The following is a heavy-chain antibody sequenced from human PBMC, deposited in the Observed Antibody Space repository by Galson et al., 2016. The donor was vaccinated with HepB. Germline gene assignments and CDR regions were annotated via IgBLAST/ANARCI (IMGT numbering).Heavy chain of an antibody. CDR3: ARDGTFDYDTSGSGYDY. CDR2: IYYGGTT. Sequence: SETLSLTCSVSGGSISSSSLYWAWICQSPGKGLEWIGTIYYGGTTYYNPSLNSRVTISLDMSKNQFSLDLNSVTAADTAVFYCARDGTFDYDTSGSGYDYWGQGILVTVSS. D-gene: IGHD3-22*01. J-gene: IGHJ4*02. CDR1: GGSISSSSLY. V-gene: IGHV4-39*07.